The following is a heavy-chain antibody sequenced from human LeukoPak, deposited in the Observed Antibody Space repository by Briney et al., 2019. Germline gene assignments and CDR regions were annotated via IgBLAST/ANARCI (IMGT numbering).Heavy chain of an antibody. V-gene: IGHV3-30*04. CDR1: GFTFSSYA. J-gene: IGHJ4*02. CDR2: ISYNGGYT. D-gene: IGHD1-1*01. CDR3: AREGLAGTADY. Sequence: GGSLRLSCAVSGFTFSSYAMHWVRQAPGKGLEWVAMISYNGGYTHYGDSVKGRFSISRDNFKSTLFLQMSSLRPEDTAVYSCAREGLAGTADYWGQGTLVTVSS.